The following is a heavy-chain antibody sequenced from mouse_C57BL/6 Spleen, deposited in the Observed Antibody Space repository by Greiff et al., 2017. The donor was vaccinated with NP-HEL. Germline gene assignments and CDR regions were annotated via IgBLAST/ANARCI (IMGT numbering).Heavy chain of an antibody. CDR2: INPNNGGT. D-gene: IGHD1-1*01. Sequence: EVQLQQSGPELVKPGASVKISCKASGYSFTDYNMNWVKQSNGKSLEWIGVINPNNGGTSYNQKFKGKATLTVDTSSSTAYMQLSSLTSEDSAVYYCARGDYGSSYAMDYWGQGTSVTVSS. CDR1: GYSFTDYN. V-gene: IGHV1-39*01. J-gene: IGHJ4*01. CDR3: ARGDYGSSYAMDY.